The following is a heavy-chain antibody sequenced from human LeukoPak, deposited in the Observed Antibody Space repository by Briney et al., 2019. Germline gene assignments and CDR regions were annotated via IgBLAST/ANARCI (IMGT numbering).Heavy chain of an antibody. CDR1: GFTFSSYG. D-gene: IGHD6-19*01. CDR2: ISYDGSNK. Sequence: PSGGSLRLSCAASGFTFSSYGMHWVRQAPGKGLEWVAVISYDGSNKYYADSVKGRFTISRDNSKNTLYLQMNSLRAEDTAVYYCAKDLSGWIYYYYYYGMDVWGQGTTVTVSS. J-gene: IGHJ6*02. V-gene: IGHV3-30*18. CDR3: AKDLSGWIYYYYYYGMDV.